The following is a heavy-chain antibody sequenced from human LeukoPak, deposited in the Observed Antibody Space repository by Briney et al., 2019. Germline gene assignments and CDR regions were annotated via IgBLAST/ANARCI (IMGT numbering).Heavy chain of an antibody. CDR3: AYFQNDAFDI. Sequence: SETLSLTCTVSGGSISSYYWSWIRQPPGKGLEWIGYIYYSGSTNYNPSLKSRVTISVDTSKNQFSLKLSSVTAADTAVYYCAYFQNDAFDIRGQGTMVTVSS. CDR2: IYYSGST. CDR1: GGSISSYY. V-gene: IGHV4-59*12. J-gene: IGHJ3*02. D-gene: IGHD2/OR15-2a*01.